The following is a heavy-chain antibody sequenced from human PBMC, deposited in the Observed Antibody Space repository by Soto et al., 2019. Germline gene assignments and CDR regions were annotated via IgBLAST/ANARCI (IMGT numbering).Heavy chain of an antibody. D-gene: IGHD2-2*01. CDR3: ARDCSSTSCYANLGAFDI. V-gene: IGHV3-53*04. J-gene: IGHJ3*02. CDR1: GFILSDCA. Sequence: PGGSLRLSCATSGFILSDCAMNWVRQAPGKGLEWVSVIYSGGSTYYADSVKGRFTISRHNSKNTLYLQMNSLRAEDTAVYYCARDCSSTSCYANLGAFDIWGQGTMVTVSS. CDR2: IYSGGST.